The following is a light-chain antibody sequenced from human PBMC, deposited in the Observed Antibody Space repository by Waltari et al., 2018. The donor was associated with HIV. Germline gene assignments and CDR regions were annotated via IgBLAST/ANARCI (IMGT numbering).Light chain of an antibody. Sequence: DIQVTQSPSSLSGSVGDSVTITCRASQSISSYLNWYQQKPGKAPKLLIYAASSLQSGVPSRFSGSGSGTDFTLTISSLQPEDFATYYCQQSYSTPDTFGQGTKLEIK. CDR1: QSISSY. CDR2: AAS. V-gene: IGKV1-39*01. J-gene: IGKJ2*01. CDR3: QQSYSTPDT.